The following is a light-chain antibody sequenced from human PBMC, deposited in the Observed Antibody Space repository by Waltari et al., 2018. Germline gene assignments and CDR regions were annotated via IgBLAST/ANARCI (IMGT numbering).Light chain of an antibody. J-gene: IGLJ2*01. CDR2: EVR. Sequence: QSALIQPASVSGSPGQSITISCIGTSSDVGSYNLVSWYRQHPGEAPKLILYEVRKRPSGVSDRFSGSKSGNTASLTITGLQADDEADYYCCLYGGPSISVFGGGTKLTVL. CDR3: CLYGGPSISV. V-gene: IGLV2-23*02. CDR1: SSDVGSYNL.